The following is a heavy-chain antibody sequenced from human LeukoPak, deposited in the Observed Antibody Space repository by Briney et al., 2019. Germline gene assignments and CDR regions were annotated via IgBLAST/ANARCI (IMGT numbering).Heavy chain of an antibody. D-gene: IGHD1-26*01. J-gene: IGHJ6*02. Sequence: GESLKISCKGSGYSFSSYWIGRVRQVPGKGLEWMGIIYPGDSDTRYSPSFQGQVTISADTSINTAYLQWSSLKASDTAMYYCARRRTEVGHYAMDVWGQGTTVTVSS. CDR3: ARRRTEVGHYAMDV. CDR2: IYPGDSDT. V-gene: IGHV5-51*01. CDR1: GYSFSSYW.